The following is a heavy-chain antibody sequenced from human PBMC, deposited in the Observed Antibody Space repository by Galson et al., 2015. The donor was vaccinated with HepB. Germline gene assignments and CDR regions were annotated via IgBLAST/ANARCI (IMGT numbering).Heavy chain of an antibody. D-gene: IGHD2-2*01. J-gene: IGHJ5*02. CDR1: GGTFSSYT. CDR2: IIPILGIA. CDR3: ARVFTGELEYQLDSKTAEDNWFDP. Sequence: SVKVSCKASGGTFSSYTISWVRQAPGQGLEWMGRIIPILGIANYAQKFQGRVTITADKSTSTAYMELSSLRSEDTAVYYCARVFTGELEYQLDSKTAEDNWFDPWGQGTLVTVSS. V-gene: IGHV1-69*02.